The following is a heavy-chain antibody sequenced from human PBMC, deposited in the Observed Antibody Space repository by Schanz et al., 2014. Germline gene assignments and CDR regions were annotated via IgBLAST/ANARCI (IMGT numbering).Heavy chain of an antibody. Sequence: QVQLVESGGGLVKPGGSLRLSCAASGFTFSDYYMSWIRQAPGKGLEWVSYISGTTTYTNYADSVKGRFTISRDNAKSSLYLQMNSLRAEDTAVYYCARDLEGYDGGGGGFAPWGQGALVTVSS. V-gene: IGHV3-11*05. CDR2: ISGTTTYT. CDR1: GFTFSDYY. D-gene: IGHD2-21*01. CDR3: ARDLEGYDGGGGGFAP. J-gene: IGHJ5*02.